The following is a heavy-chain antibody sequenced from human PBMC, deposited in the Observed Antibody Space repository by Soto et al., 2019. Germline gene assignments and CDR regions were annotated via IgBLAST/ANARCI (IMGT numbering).Heavy chain of an antibody. Sequence: VASVKVSCKASGYTLTAYYIHWVRQAPGQGREWMGIMNPGDGSTRYAQMFQGRVTMISDTSTSTVYMELNSLRSEDTAVYYCAREAWLAKENYYGMDVWGQGTTVTVSS. CDR2: MNPGDGST. V-gene: IGHV1-46*01. J-gene: IGHJ6*02. D-gene: IGHD6-19*01. CDR1: GYTLTAYY. CDR3: AREAWLAKENYYGMDV.